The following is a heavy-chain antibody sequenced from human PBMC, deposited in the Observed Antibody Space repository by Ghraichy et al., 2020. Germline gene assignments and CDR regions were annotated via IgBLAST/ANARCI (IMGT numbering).Heavy chain of an antibody. CDR1: GGSISSYY. Sequence: SETLSLTCTVSGGSISSYYWSWIRQPPWKGLEWIGYIYYSGSTNYNPSLKSRVTISVDTSKNQFSLKLSSVTAADTAVYYCARDRRVPAAPRYYYYYGMDVWGQGTTVTVSS. CDR2: IYYSGST. D-gene: IGHD2-2*01. CDR3: ARDRRVPAAPRYYYYYGMDV. J-gene: IGHJ6*02. V-gene: IGHV4-59*01.